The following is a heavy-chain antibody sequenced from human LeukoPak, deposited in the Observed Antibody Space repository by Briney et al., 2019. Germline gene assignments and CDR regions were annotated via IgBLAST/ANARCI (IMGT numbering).Heavy chain of an antibody. CDR2: INHSGST. CDR1: GGSISSSSYY. J-gene: IGHJ4*02. V-gene: IGHV4-39*07. Sequence: PSETLSLTCTVSGGSISSSSYYWGWIRQPPGKGLEWIGEINHSGSTNYNPSLMGRATISVDTSKNQFSLKLTSVTAADTAVYYCAREGVGGYYQMDYWGQGTLVTVSS. CDR3: AREGVGGYYQMDY. D-gene: IGHD3-10*01.